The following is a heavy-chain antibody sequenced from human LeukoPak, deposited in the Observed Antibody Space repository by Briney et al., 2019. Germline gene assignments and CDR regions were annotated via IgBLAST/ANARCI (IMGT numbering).Heavy chain of an antibody. CDR3: AKRGGMYPAHYFDY. V-gene: IGHV3-23*01. J-gene: IGHJ4*02. Sequence: GGSLRLSCAASGFTFSSYGMSWVRQAPGKGLEWVSAISASGGSTYYADSVKGRFTISRDNSKNTLYLQMNSLRAEDTAVYYCAKRGGMYPAHYFDYWGQGTLVTVSS. CDR1: GFTFSSYG. CDR2: ISASGGST. D-gene: IGHD6-13*01.